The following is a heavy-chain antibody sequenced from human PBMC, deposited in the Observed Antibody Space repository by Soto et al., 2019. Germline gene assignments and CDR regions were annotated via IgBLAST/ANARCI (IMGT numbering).Heavy chain of an antibody. CDR3: ARGYCGSTGCPFDA. D-gene: IGHD2-2*01. J-gene: IGHJ5*02. CDR2: ISSSGSTI. CDR1: GFIFSSYE. V-gene: IGHV3-48*03. Sequence: LRLSCAASGFIFSSYEMSWVRQAPGKGLEWVSYISSSGSTIYYADSMKGRFTISRDNAKNSLYLQMNSLRADDTALYYCARGYCGSTGCPFDAWGQGTLVTVS.